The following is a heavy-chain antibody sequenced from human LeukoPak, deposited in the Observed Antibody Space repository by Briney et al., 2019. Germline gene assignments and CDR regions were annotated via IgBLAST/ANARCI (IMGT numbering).Heavy chain of an antibody. CDR1: GYTFTGYY. D-gene: IGHD3-22*01. CDR3: AREHYYDSSGSKGFDP. V-gene: IGHV1-2*06. CDR2: INPNSGGT. J-gene: IGHJ5*02. Sequence: GASVKVSCKASGYTFTGYYMHWVRQAPGQGLEWMGRINPNSGGTNYAQKFQGRVTITRDTSASTAYMELSSLRSEDTAVYYCAREHYYDSSGSKGFDPWGQGTPVTVSS.